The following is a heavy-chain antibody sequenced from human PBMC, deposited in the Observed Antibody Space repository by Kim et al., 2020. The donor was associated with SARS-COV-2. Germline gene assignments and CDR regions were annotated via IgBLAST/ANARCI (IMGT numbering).Heavy chain of an antibody. CDR1: GFTFSNAW. V-gene: IGHV3-15*01. CDR3: TTDIAAAGTGGYYYYGMDV. J-gene: IGHJ6*02. CDR2: IKSKTDGGTT. D-gene: IGHD6-13*01. Sequence: GGSLRLSCAASGFTFSNAWMSWVRQAPGKGLEWVGRIKSKTDGGTTDSAAPVKGRFTISREDSKNTLYLQMNSLKTEDTAVYYCTTDIAAAGTGGYYYYGMDVWGQGTTVTVSS.